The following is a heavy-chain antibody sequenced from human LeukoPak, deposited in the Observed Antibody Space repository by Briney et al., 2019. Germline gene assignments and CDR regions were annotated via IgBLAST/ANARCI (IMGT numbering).Heavy chain of an antibody. CDR2: INTNSGAT. V-gene: IGHV1-2*02. CDR1: GYTSTDYS. Sequence: ASVKVSCKASGYTSTDYSIHWVRQAPGQGLEWMGWINTNSGATNYAQKFQGRVTMTRDTSISTAYMELSRLTSDDTAVFYCARNTYYYDNSAGTFDFWGQGTLVTVSS. CDR3: ARNTYYYDNSAGTFDF. J-gene: IGHJ4*02. D-gene: IGHD3-22*01.